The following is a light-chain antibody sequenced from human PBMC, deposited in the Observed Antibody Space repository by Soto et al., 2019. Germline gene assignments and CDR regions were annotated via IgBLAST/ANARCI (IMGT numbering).Light chain of an antibody. CDR1: QSVSSN. Sequence: EIVMTQSPATLSVSPGERATLSCRASQSVSSNLAWYQQKPGQAPRLLIYGASTRATGIPARFSGSGSGREFTLTISSLQSEEFAVYYCQQYNNWPPRTFGGGTKVEIK. CDR2: GAS. J-gene: IGKJ4*01. V-gene: IGKV3-15*01. CDR3: QQYNNWPPRT.